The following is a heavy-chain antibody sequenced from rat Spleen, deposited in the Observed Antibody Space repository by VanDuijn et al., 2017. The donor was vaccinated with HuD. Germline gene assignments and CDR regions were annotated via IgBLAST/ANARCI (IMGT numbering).Heavy chain of an antibody. D-gene: IGHD1-10*01. CDR2: LSYDASAP. V-gene: IGHV5-29*01. CDR3: ARHNVTTGDYFDY. CDR1: GFTFSDYY. J-gene: IGHJ2*01. Sequence: EVQLVESDGGLVQPGRSLKLFCAASGFTFSDYYMAWVRQAPTKGLEGVATLSYDASAPYYRDSVKGRFTISRDNAKTTLYLQMDSLRSEDTATYYCARHNVTTGDYFDYWGQGVMVTVSS.